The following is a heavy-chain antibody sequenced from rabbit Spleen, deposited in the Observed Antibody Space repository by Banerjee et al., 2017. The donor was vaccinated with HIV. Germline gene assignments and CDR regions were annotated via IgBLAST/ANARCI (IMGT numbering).Heavy chain of an antibody. CDR1: GFSFSSNA. Sequence: QEQLEESGGDLVKPEGSLTLTCTASGFSFSSNAMCWVRQAPGKGLEWIGCIKTGSGSTYYASRAKGRFTMSRTSSTTVTLQMTSLTAADTATYFCARDLVAVIGWNFNLWGQGTLVTVS. D-gene: IGHD1-1*01. CDR2: IKTGSGST. J-gene: IGHJ4*01. V-gene: IGHV1S45*01. CDR3: ARDLVAVIGWNFNL.